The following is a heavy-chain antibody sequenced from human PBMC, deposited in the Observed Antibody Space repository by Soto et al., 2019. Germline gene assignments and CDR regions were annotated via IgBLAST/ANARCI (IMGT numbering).Heavy chain of an antibody. V-gene: IGHV4-34*01. J-gene: IGHJ5*02. Sequence: NLWGTPCLTCSVYGGSVNGYYWNWIRQPPGKGLEWIGEINHTGGTHYNPSLKSRVTMSVDTSKNQFSLRLSSVTAADTAIYYCATLITVFGLLIPPCDPWGQRTQATVPP. CDR1: GGSVNGYY. CDR3: ATLITVFGLLIPPCDP. D-gene: IGHD3-3*01. CDR2: INHTGGT.